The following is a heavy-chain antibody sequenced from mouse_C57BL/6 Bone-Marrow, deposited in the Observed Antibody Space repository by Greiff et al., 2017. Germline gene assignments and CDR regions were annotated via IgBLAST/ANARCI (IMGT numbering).Heavy chain of an antibody. CDR1: GFSLSTFGMG. J-gene: IGHJ3*01. CDR3: ARIGVRLAY. Sequence: QVTLKVCGPGILQPSQTLSLSCSFSGFSLSTFGMGVGWNRQPSGKGLEWLANIWWDDDKYYNPALKSRLTISKETSTNRVFLMIANVDTADTATYYCARIGVRLAYWGQGTLVTVSA. CDR2: IWWDDDK. V-gene: IGHV8-8*01.